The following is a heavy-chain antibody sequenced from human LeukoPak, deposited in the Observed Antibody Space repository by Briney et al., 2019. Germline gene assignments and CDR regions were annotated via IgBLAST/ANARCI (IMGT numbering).Heavy chain of an antibody. J-gene: IGHJ4*02. D-gene: IGHD3-22*01. CDR1: GFTFSNYA. V-gene: IGHV3-23*03. Sequence: PGGSLRLSCAASGFTFSNYAMTWVGQGPGKGLEGVSVIYSGGITYYADSVKGRFTISRDNSKNTLYLQMNSLRPEDTAVYYCAREKTDYYDSNGYYYVFDYWGQGTLVTVSS. CDR3: AREKTDYYDSNGYYYVFDY. CDR2: IYSGGIT.